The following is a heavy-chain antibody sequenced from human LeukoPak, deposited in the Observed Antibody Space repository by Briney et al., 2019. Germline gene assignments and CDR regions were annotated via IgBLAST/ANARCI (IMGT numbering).Heavy chain of an antibody. V-gene: IGHV4-39*01. Sequence: SETLSLTCTVSGGSISSSSYYWGWIRQPPGKGLEWIGSIYYSGSTYYNPSLKSRVTISVDTSKNQFSLKLSSVTAADTAVYYCARGDYDFWSGLPGSPSGYWGQGTLVTVSS. CDR1: GGSISSSSYY. J-gene: IGHJ4*02. D-gene: IGHD3-3*01. CDR2: IYYSGST. CDR3: ARGDYDFWSGLPGSPSGY.